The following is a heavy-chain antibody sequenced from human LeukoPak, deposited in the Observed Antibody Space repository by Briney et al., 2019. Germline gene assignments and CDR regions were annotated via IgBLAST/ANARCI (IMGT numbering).Heavy chain of an antibody. CDR2: ISYDGSNK. D-gene: IGHD6-13*01. Sequence: SGGSLRLSCAASGFTFSSYAMHWVRQAPGKGLEWVAVISYDGSNKYYADSVKGRFTISRDNSKNTLYLQMNSLRAEDTAVYYCARNEYSSSWYDVSYYYYYGMDVWGQGTTVTVSS. CDR3: ARNEYSSSWYDVSYYYYYGMDV. J-gene: IGHJ6*02. V-gene: IGHV3-30-3*01. CDR1: GFTFSSYA.